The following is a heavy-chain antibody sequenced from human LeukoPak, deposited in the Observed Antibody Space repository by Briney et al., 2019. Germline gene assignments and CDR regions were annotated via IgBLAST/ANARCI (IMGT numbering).Heavy chain of an antibody. CDR2: ISYDGSNK. J-gene: IGHJ4*02. CDR3: ARDMREQQWLVRIKLPDY. V-gene: IGHV3-30*04. Sequence: PGRSLRLSCAASGFIFSSYAMHWVRQAPGKGLEWVAVISYDGSNKYYADSVKGRFTISRDNSKNTLYLQMNSLRAEDTAVYYCARDMREQQWLVRIKLPDYWGQGTLVTVSS. D-gene: IGHD6-19*01. CDR1: GFIFSSYA.